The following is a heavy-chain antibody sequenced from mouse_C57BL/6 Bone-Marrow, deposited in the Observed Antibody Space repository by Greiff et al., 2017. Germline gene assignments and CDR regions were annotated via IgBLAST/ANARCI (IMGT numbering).Heavy chain of an antibody. Sequence: QVQLQQSGPELVKPGASVKISCKASGYTFTDYYINWVKQRPGQGLEWIGWIYPGSGNTKYNEKFKGKATLTVDTSSSTAYMQLSSLTSEDSAVYFCARMGYGNYNSNWYFDVWGTGTTVTVSS. CDR3: ARMGYGNYNSNWYFDV. J-gene: IGHJ1*03. CDR1: GYTFTDYY. CDR2: IYPGSGNT. V-gene: IGHV1-84*01. D-gene: IGHD2-1*01.